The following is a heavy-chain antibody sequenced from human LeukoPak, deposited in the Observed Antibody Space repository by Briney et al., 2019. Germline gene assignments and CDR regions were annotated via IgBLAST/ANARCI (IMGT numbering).Heavy chain of an antibody. V-gene: IGHV3-48*03. CDR1: GFTFSSYE. J-gene: IGHJ4*02. CDR2: ISSSGSTI. Sequence: PGGSLRLSCAASGFTFSSYEMNWVRQAPGKGLEWVSYISSSGSTIYYADSVKGRFTISRDNAKNSLYLQMNSLRAEDTAVYYCARSHQTATALDYWGQGTLVTVSS. CDR3: ARSHQTATALDY. D-gene: IGHD5-24*01.